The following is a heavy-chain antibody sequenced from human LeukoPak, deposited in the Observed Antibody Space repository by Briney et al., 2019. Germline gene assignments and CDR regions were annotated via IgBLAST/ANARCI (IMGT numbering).Heavy chain of an antibody. V-gene: IGHV3-7*01. J-gene: IGHJ2*01. Sequence: GGSLRLSCVASGFAFSSYWLSWVRQAPGKGLEWVANIKQDGSEKFYVDSVKGRFTISRDNAKNSLHLQMNSLRAEDTAVYYCAISGGWTSGYFDLWGRATLVPVSS. CDR1: GFAFSSYW. D-gene: IGHD6-19*01. CDR2: IKQDGSEK. CDR3: AISGGWTSGYFDL.